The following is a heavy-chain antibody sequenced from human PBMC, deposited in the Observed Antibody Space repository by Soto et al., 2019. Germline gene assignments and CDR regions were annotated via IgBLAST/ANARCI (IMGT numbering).Heavy chain of an antibody. CDR3: ARGVVLRFLEWSHHFSSYYYYGMDV. Sequence: QVQLVQSGAEVKKPGASVKVSCKASGYTFTSYAMHWVRQAPGQRLEWMGWINAGNGNTKYSQKFQGRVTITRDTSASTAYMELSSLRSEDTAVYYCARGVVLRFLEWSHHFSSYYYYGMDVWGQGTTVTVSS. J-gene: IGHJ6*02. CDR2: INAGNGNT. CDR1: GYTFTSYA. D-gene: IGHD3-3*01. V-gene: IGHV1-3*01.